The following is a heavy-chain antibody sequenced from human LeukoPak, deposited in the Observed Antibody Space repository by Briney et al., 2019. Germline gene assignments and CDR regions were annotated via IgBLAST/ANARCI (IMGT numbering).Heavy chain of an antibody. J-gene: IGHJ4*02. CDR3: ARDLYYDSSGYWDY. CDR2: IKQDGSEK. V-gene: IGHV3-7*01. Sequence: PGGSLRLSCGASGFTFSSYWMSWVRQAPGKGLEWVANIKQDGSEKYYVDSVKGRFTISRDNAKNSLYLQMNSLRAEDTAVYYCARDLYYDSSGYWDYWGQGTLVTVSS. D-gene: IGHD3-22*01. CDR1: GFTFSSYW.